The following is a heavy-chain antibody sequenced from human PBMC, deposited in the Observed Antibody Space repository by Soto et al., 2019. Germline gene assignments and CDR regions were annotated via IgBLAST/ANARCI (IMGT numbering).Heavy chain of an antibody. V-gene: IGHV3-7*04. CDR1: GFTFSNYW. CDR2: IKQDGSEK. J-gene: IGHJ5*02. CDR3: ARSHPTASLALFDP. Sequence: EVQLVESGGGLVQPGGSLRLSCAASGFTFSNYWMSWVRQAPGKGLEWVANIKQDGSEKYYVGSVKGRFTISRDNAKNSLYLQMSSLRTEDTALYYCARSHPTASLALFDPWGQGTLVTVSS.